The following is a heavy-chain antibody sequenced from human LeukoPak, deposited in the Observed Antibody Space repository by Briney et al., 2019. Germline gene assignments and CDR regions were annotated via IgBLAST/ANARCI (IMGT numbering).Heavy chain of an antibody. D-gene: IGHD6-6*01. J-gene: IGHJ3*01. CDR1: GFTVSGFW. CDR3: ARSSYSSSSSV. Sequence: GGSLRLSCAVSGFTVSGFWMSWSRQAPGKGLEWVARINSDGSEGYYADVVKGRFTISRDNAKNSLYLQINSLRAEDTAVYYCARSSYSSSSSVWGQGTMVTVSS. V-gene: IGHV3-7*03. CDR2: INSDGSEG.